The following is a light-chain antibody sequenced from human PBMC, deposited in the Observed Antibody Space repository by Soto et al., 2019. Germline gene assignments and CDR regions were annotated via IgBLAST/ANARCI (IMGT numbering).Light chain of an antibody. CDR2: DSS. CDR1: ESVSSH. V-gene: IGKV3-15*01. CDR3: HHYHNWPMT. Sequence: ERVMTQSPATLSLSPGRRATLSSRASESVSSHLAWYQQKPGQAPRLLIYDSSTRATGIPARFSGSESGTEFTLTISSLQSEDFAVYYCHHYHNWPMTFGQGTRLEI. J-gene: IGKJ5*01.